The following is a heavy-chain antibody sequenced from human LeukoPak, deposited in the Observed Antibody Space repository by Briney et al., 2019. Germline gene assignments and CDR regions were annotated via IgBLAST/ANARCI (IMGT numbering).Heavy chain of an antibody. CDR3: IRGYWPSDS. V-gene: IGHV3-15*01. CDR2: IKSKIHGGTI. J-gene: IGHJ4*02. D-gene: IGHD2-8*02. CDR1: GFTFDKAW. Sequence: GGSLRLSCAASGFTFDKAWMTWVRQAPGKGLEWVGRIKSKIHGGTIDYAAPVKGRFTMSRDDSKNTLYLRMNSLKIEDTAIYYCIRGYWPSDSWGQGTLVTVSS.